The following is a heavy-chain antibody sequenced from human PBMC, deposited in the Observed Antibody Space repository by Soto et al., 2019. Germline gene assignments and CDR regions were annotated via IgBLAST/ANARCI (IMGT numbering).Heavy chain of an antibody. CDR2: ISVSGHDT. CDR3: AKFQVEGYHNYFGMDV. J-gene: IGHJ6*01. CDR1: GSTFSSYA. V-gene: IGHV3-23*01. Sequence: VGSLRLSFAASGSTFSSYAFSWVRQAPGKGLEWVSTISVSGHDTYYAEAVKGVVTISRDNSRDTLYLEMNSLRAEDTALYYCAKFQVEGYHNYFGMDVWGQGTTVTVSS.